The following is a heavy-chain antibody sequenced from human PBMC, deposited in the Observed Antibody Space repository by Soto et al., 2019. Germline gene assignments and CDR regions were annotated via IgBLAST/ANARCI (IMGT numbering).Heavy chain of an antibody. V-gene: IGHV4-30-2*01. CDR2: IYHSGGT. J-gene: IGHJ4*02. D-gene: IGHD2-15*01. Sequence: SETLSLTCAVSGGSISSGGYSWSWILQPPGKGLEWIGYIYHSGGTYYNPSLKSRVTISVDRSKNQFSLKLSSVTAADTAVDYCARGQVVAAQHWGQGTLVTVSS. CDR3: ARGQVVAAQH. CDR1: GGSISSGGYS.